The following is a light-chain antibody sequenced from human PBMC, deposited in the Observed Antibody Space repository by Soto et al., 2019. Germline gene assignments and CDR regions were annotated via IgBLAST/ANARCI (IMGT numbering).Light chain of an antibody. CDR3: SSYADIYTYV. Sequence: QSVLTQPRSVSGSPGQTVSISCTGTSSDVGGYNYVSWYQQHPGKAPKLLIYDVNRRPSGVPDRFSGSKAGNTAFLTISGLPSEDEADYYCSSYADIYTYVFGTGTQLTVL. J-gene: IGLJ1*01. CDR2: DVN. V-gene: IGLV2-11*01. CDR1: SSDVGGYNY.